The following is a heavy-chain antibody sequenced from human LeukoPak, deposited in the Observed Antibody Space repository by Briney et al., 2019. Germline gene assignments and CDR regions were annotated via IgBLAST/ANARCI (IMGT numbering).Heavy chain of an antibody. CDR1: GFTFGGYA. CDR2: IRSRAYGGTT. V-gene: IGHV3-49*04. CDR3: TRPYGSGSYHWFDH. J-gene: IGHJ5*02. D-gene: IGHD3-10*01. Sequence: GGSLRLSCTASGFTFGGYAMSWVRQAPGKGLEWVGFIRSRAYGGTTEYADSVKGRFTISRDDYKSIAYLQMNSLKTEDTDVYYCTRPYGSGSYHWFDHWGQGTLVTVSS.